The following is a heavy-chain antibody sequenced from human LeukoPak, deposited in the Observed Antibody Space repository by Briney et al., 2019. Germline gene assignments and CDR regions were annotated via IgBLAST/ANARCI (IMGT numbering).Heavy chain of an antibody. J-gene: IGHJ5*02. CDR1: GYTFTGYY. Sequence: ASVKVSCKASGYTFTGYYMHWVRQAPGQGLEWMGWINPNSGGTNYAQKFQGRVTMTRDTSISTAYMELRSLRSDDTAVYYCARVFSSGWYFNWFDPWGQGTLVTVSS. V-gene: IGHV1-2*02. D-gene: IGHD6-19*01. CDR2: INPNSGGT. CDR3: ARVFSSGWYFNWFDP.